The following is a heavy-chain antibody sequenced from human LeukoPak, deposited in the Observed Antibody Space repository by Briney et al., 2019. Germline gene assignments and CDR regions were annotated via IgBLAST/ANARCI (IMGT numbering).Heavy chain of an antibody. V-gene: IGHV1-24*01. J-gene: IGHJ4*02. CDR2: FDPEDGET. D-gene: IGHD5-12*01. CDR1: GYPLTELS. Sequence: ASVKVSCKVFGYPLTELSMHWVRQAPGKGLEWMGGFDPEDGETIYAQKFQGRVTMTEDTSTDTAYMELSSLRSEDTAVYYCATDGPGGYDLGYWGQGTLVTVSS. CDR3: ATDGPGGYDLGY.